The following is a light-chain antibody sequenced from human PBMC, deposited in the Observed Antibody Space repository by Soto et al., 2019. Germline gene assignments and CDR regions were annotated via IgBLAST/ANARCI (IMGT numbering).Light chain of an antibody. J-gene: IGKJ1*01. CDR1: QSVSSSS. V-gene: IGKV3-20*01. CDR3: QQYGSSST. CDR2: GAS. Sequence: EIVLTQSPVTLSLSPWEGATLSCRASQSVSSSSLAWYQHKPGQAPRLLIYGASSRVTGIPDRFSGSGSGTDFTLTISRLEPEDFAVYYCQQYGSSSTFGKGTKVDMK.